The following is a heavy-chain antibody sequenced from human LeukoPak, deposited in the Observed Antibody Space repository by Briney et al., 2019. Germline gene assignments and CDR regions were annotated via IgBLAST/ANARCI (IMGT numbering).Heavy chain of an antibody. CDR3: ARGIYCSGGSCYKGGYFDY. CDR1: GFTFSNYA. V-gene: IGHV3-21*01. J-gene: IGHJ4*02. CDR2: ISSSSSYI. Sequence: PGGSLRLSCAASGFTFSNYAMHWVRQAPGKGLEWVSSISSSSSYIYYADSVKGRFTISRDNAKNSLYLQMNSLRAEDTAVYYCARGIYCSGGSCYKGGYFDYWGQGTLVTVSS. D-gene: IGHD2-15*01.